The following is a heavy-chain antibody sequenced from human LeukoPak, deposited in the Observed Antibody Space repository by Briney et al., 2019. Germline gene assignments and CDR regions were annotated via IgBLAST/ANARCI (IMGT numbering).Heavy chain of an antibody. CDR2: ISYDGSNK. CDR1: GFTFSSYA. CDR3: ARALPRIAVAGTYFDY. D-gene: IGHD6-19*01. Sequence: GGSLRLSCAASGFTFSSYAMHWVRQAPGTGLEWVAVISYDGSNKYYADSVKGRFTISRDNSKNTLYLQMNSLRAEDTAVYYCARALPRIAVAGTYFDYWGQGTLVTVSS. V-gene: IGHV3-30-3*01. J-gene: IGHJ4*02.